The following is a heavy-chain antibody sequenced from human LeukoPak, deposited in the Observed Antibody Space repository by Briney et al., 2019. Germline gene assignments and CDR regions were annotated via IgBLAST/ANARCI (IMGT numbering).Heavy chain of an antibody. CDR1: GGTFSSYA. D-gene: IGHD5-18*01. J-gene: IGHJ5*02. CDR3: ASLGVVGIQLLSGRGNWFDP. Sequence: GASVKVSCKASGGTFSSYAISWVRQAPGQGLEWMGGIIPIFGTANYAQKFQGRVTITADKSTSTAYMELSSLRSEDTAVYYCASLGVVGIQLLSGRGNWFDPWGQGTLVIVSS. V-gene: IGHV1-69*06. CDR2: IIPIFGTA.